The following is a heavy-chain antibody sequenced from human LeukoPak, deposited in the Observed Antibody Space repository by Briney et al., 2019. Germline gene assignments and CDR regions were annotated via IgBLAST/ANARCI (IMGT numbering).Heavy chain of an antibody. CDR2: IYYSGSA. CDR1: GGSISNCDYY. V-gene: IGHV4-30-4*01. Sequence: SQTLSLTCTVSGGSISNCDYYWSWLRHPPGKGLEWIGYIYYSGSAYYNPSLQSRVTISVDTSKNQFSLKLSSVTAANTAVYYCAKYGDYPFDYWGQGTLVTVSS. J-gene: IGHJ4*02. CDR3: AKYGDYPFDY. D-gene: IGHD4-17*01.